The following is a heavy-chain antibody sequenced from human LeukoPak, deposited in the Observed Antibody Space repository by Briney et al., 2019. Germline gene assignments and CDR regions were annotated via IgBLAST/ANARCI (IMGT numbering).Heavy chain of an antibody. D-gene: IGHD6-13*01. CDR2: IKSKTDGGTT. V-gene: IGHV3-15*01. Sequence: GGSLRLSCAASGFTFSNAWMTWVRQAPGKGLEWVGRIKSKTDGGTTDYAAPVKGRFTISRDDSKNTLYLQMNSLKTEDTAVYYCTTEPLGSSWYYSDYWGQGTLVTVSS. CDR1: GFTFSNAW. J-gene: IGHJ4*02. CDR3: TTEPLGSSWYYSDY.